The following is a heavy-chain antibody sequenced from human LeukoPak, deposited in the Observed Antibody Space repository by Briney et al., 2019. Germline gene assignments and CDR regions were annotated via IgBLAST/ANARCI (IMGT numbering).Heavy chain of an antibody. V-gene: IGHV1-18*01. CDR3: ARDGSGVWFDY. J-gene: IGHJ4*02. Sequence: SVKVSCKASGGIFSIYAINWVRQAPGQGLEWMAWINAYNGDTNYAQKLQGRVTLTTETSTSTAYMELRSLRSDDTAVYYCARDGSGVWFDYWGQGTLVTVSS. D-gene: IGHD3-10*01. CDR1: GGIFSIYA. CDR2: INAYNGDT.